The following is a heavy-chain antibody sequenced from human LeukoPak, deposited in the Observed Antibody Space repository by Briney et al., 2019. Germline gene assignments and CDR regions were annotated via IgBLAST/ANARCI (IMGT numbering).Heavy chain of an antibody. D-gene: IGHD5-18*01. V-gene: IGHV3-74*01. CDR3: ARDNGFSLFAT. CDR2: INSEGNIT. CDR1: GFTIAPYW. Sequence: GESLRLSCAASGFTIAPYWMHWVRQVPGKGLVWVSRINSEGNITNYADSVKGRFTISRDNAKNTLYLQINSLRADDTAVYYCARDNGFSLFATWGPGTLVTVSS. J-gene: IGHJ5*02.